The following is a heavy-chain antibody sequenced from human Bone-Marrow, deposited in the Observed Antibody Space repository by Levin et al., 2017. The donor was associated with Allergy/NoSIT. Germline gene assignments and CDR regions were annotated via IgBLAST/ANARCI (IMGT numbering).Heavy chain of an antibody. CDR3: TSGDFDVWSGYYSFEY. CDR1: GFTFTNAW. J-gene: IGHJ4*02. CDR2: IKTNADGGTI. D-gene: IGHD3-3*01. V-gene: IGHV3-15*01. Sequence: PGGSLRLSCAASGFTFTNAWMNWVRQAPGKGLEWVGLIKTNADGGTIDYAAPVKDRFTISRDDSHSTLYLYMNSLKSEDTAVYYCTSGDFDVWSGYYSFEYWGQGALVTVSS.